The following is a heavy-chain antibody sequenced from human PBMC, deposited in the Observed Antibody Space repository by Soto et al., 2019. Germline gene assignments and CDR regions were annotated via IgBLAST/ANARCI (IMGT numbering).Heavy chain of an antibody. CDR2: IKQDGSEK. Sequence: GSLRLSCAASGFTFGSYWMSWVRQAPGKGLEWVANIKQDGSEKYYVDSVKGRFTISRDNAKNSLYLQMNSLRAEDTAVYYCATAGTPEYYYYYYGMDVWGQGTTVTVSS. V-gene: IGHV3-7*05. CDR3: ATAGTPEYYYYYYGMDV. D-gene: IGHD6-13*01. CDR1: GFTFGSYW. J-gene: IGHJ6*02.